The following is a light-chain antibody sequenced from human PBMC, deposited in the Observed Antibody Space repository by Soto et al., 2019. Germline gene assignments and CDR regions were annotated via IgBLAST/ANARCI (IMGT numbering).Light chain of an antibody. CDR2: KAS. CDR1: QTISSW. J-gene: IGKJ1*01. V-gene: IGKV1-5*03. Sequence: DIQMTQSPSTLSGSVGDRVTITCRASQTISSWLAWYQQKPGKATKLLIYKASTLKSGVPSRFSGSGSGTEFTLTISSLQPDDFATYYCQHYNSYSEAVGQGTKVDI. CDR3: QHYNSYSEA.